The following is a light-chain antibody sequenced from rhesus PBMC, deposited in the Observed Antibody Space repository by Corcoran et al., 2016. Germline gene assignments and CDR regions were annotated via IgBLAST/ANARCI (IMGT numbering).Light chain of an antibody. CDR3: RQYNVGPPWT. CDR2: AAS. Sequence: DTQMTQSPSSLSASVGDRVTISCRASQGISTYLTWSQQNPEKTPKRLIFAASNCESGVPSRFGGSGTGAVFTLTISILPPEDFAAYFCRQYNVGPPWTFGQGTKVEIK. CDR1: QGISTY. V-gene: IGKV1-43*02. J-gene: IGKJ1*01.